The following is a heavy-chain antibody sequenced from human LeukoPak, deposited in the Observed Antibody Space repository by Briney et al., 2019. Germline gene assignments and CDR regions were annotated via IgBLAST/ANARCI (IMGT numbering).Heavy chain of an antibody. CDR2: ISGYNGKT. CDR1: GYTFNTYG. CDR3: ARDGEWEPYSVHFDY. D-gene: IGHD1-26*01. V-gene: IGHV1-18*01. Sequence: ASVKVSCKASGYTFNTYGITWVRQAPGQGLEWMGWISGYNGKTKYAQKLQDRVTMTTDTSTSTAYMELRSLRSDDTAVYYCARDGEWEPYSVHFDYWGQGTLVTVSS. J-gene: IGHJ4*02.